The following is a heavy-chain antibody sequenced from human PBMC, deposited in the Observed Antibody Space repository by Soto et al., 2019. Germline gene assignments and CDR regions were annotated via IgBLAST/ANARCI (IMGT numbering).Heavy chain of an antibody. J-gene: IGHJ4*02. Sequence: PSETLSLTCTVSGGSFSSNNYYWGWIRQPPGKGLEWIGSISYSGSTYYNSSLKSRVTIFVDTSKNQFSLTVNSVTAADTAVYYCARHGMGIGAPGLYRYFDDWGQGTLVTVSS. CDR2: ISYSGST. CDR1: GGSFSSNNYY. CDR3: ARHGMGIGAPGLYRYFDD. V-gene: IGHV4-39*01. D-gene: IGHD6-13*01.